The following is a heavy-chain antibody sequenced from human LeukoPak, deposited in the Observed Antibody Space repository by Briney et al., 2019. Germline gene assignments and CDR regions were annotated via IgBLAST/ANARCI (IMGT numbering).Heavy chain of an antibody. CDR3: ATEPGIGYAFDI. Sequence: GGSLRLSCVTSGITFRNYWMSWVRQAPGKGLEWVANINPDGSTENYVPSVKGRFTISRDNAKNLVSLLTISLRAEDTAVYYCATEPGIGYAFDIWGQGTMVTVSS. D-gene: IGHD2-15*01. CDR2: INPDGSTE. J-gene: IGHJ3*02. CDR1: GITFRNYW. V-gene: IGHV3-7*01.